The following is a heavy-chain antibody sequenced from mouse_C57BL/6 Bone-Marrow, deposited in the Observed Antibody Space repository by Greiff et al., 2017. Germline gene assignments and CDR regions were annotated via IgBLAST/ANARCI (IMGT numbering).Heavy chain of an antibody. CDR2: IYPGSGST. J-gene: IGHJ4*01. Sequence: QVQLQQSGAELVKPGASVKMSCKASGYTFTSYWITWVKQRPGRGLEWIGDIYPGSGSTNYNEKFKSKATMTVDTSSSTAYMQLSSLTSEDSAVYYCAREDYGNSYVNDYAMDYWGQGTSVTVSS. CDR3: AREDYGNSYVNDYAMDY. D-gene: IGHD1-1*01. CDR1: GYTFTSYW. V-gene: IGHV1-55*01.